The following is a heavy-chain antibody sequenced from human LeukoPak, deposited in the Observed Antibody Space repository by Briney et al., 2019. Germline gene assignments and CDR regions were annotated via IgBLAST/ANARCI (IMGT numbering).Heavy chain of an antibody. Sequence: GASVKVSCKASGGTFSSYAISWVRQAPGQGLEWMGGIIPIFGTANYAQKFQGRVTIITDESTSTAYMELSSLRSEDTAVYYCASQRGPVIYSGSPGAFDIWGQGTMVTVSS. CDR1: GGTFSSYA. V-gene: IGHV1-69*05. J-gene: IGHJ3*02. D-gene: IGHD1-26*01. CDR2: IIPIFGTA. CDR3: ASQRGPVIYSGSPGAFDI.